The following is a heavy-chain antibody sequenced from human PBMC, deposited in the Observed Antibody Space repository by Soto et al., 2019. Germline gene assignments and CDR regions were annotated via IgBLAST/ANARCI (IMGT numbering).Heavy chain of an antibody. CDR3: AIRASYYDSSGYFDY. V-gene: IGHV3-33*01. Sequence: GGSLRLSCAASGFTFSSYGMHWVRQAPGKGLEWVAVIWYDGRNKYYADSVKGRFTISRDNSKNTLYLQMNSLRAEDTAVYYCAIRASYYDSSGYFDYWGQGTLVTVSS. J-gene: IGHJ4*02. CDR1: GFTFSSYG. CDR2: IWYDGRNK. D-gene: IGHD3-22*01.